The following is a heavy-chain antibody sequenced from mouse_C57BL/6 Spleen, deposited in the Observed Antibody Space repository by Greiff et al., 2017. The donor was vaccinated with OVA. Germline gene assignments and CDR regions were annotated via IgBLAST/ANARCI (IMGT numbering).Heavy chain of an antibody. CDR1: GYTFTSYW. D-gene: IGHD2-4*01. Sequence: QVQLQQPGAELVRPGSSVKLSCKASGYTFTSYWMHWVKQRPIQGLEWIGNIDPSDSETHYNQKFKDKATLTVDKSSSTAYMQLSSLTSEDSAVYYCARVGLRSVFDYWGQGTTLTVSS. CDR2: IDPSDSET. CDR3: ARVGLRSVFDY. V-gene: IGHV1-52*01. J-gene: IGHJ2*01.